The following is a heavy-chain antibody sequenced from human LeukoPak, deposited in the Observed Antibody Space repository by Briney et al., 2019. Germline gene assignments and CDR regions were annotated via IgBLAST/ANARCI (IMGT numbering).Heavy chain of an antibody. V-gene: IGHV4-30-2*01. J-gene: IGHJ5*02. CDR3: AREERQSVGGGNWVDP. CDR2: IYHSGST. Sequence: SETLSLTCTVSGGSISSGGYYWSWIRQPPGKGLEWIGHIYHSGSTYYNPSLKSRVTISVDRSKNQFSLKLSSVTAADTAVYYCAREERQSVGGGNWVDPWGQGTLVTVSS. CDR1: GGSISSGGYY. D-gene: IGHD1-26*01.